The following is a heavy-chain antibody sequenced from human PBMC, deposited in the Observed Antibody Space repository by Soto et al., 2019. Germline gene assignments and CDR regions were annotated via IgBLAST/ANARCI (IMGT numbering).Heavy chain of an antibody. CDR3: ARDSYSSSWLYFDY. J-gene: IGHJ4*02. V-gene: IGHV3-33*01. CDR2: IWYDGSNK. D-gene: IGHD6-13*01. CDR1: GFTFSSCG. Sequence: GGSLRLSCAASGFTFSSCGMHWVRQAPGKGLEWVAVIWYDGSNKYYADSVKGRFTISRDNSKNTLYLQINSLRAEDTAVYYCARDSYSSSWLYFDYWGQGTLVTVSS.